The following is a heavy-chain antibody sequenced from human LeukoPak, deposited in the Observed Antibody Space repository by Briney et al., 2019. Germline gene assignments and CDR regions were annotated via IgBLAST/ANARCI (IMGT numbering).Heavy chain of an antibody. J-gene: IGHJ3*02. CDR3: AREMYAGWYFAFDI. V-gene: IGHV3-21*01. CDR2: IRNSGDYI. Sequence: PGGSLRLSCAASGFTFSSFTMNWVRHGPGKGLEWVASIRNSGDYIFYADSLKGRFTISRDNAKNSLFLQMSSLRAEDTAVYYCAREMYAGWYFAFDIWGQGTMVTVSS. CDR1: GFTFSSFT. D-gene: IGHD6-19*01.